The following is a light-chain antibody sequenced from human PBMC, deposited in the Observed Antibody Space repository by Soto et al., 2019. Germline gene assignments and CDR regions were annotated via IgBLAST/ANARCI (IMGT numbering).Light chain of an antibody. CDR3: HQYGSAPRT. CDR2: GAS. Sequence: EIVLTQSPGTLSLSPGGRATLSCRASQSVGSTYLAWYQQKPGQAPRLLIYGASSRATDIPDRFSGSGSGTDFTITISRLEPEDFAVYYCHQYGSAPRTFGQGTKVESK. CDR1: QSVGSTY. V-gene: IGKV3-20*01. J-gene: IGKJ1*01.